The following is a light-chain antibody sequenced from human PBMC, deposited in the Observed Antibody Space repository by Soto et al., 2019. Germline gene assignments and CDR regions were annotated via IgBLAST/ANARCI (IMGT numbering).Light chain of an antibody. CDR1: SSDVGGYNY. V-gene: IGLV2-11*01. CDR3: CSYAGSYTYV. CDR2: DVS. Sequence: QSALTQPRSVSGSPGQSVTISCTGTSSDVGGYNYVSWYQQHPGKAPKLMIYDVSKRPSGVPDRFSGSKSGNTAFLTISGVQAEDEADYYCCSYAGSYTYVFGTGTKLTVL. J-gene: IGLJ1*01.